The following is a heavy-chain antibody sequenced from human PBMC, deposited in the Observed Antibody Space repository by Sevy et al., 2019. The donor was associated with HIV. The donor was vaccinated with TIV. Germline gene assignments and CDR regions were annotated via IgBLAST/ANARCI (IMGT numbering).Heavy chain of an antibody. CDR2: IYHSGST. Sequence: SETLSLTCAVSGYSISSGYYWGWIRQPPGKGQEWIGSIYHSGSTYYNPSLKSRVTISVETSKNQFSLRLSSVTAADTAVYYCARVFGSSNYFDYWGQGTLVTVSS. CDR3: ARVFGSSNYFDY. D-gene: IGHD6-6*01. J-gene: IGHJ4*02. CDR1: GYSISSGYY. V-gene: IGHV4-38-2*01.